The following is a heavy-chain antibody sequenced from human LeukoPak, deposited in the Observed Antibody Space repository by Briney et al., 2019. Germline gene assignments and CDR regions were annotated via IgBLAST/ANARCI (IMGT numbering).Heavy chain of an antibody. J-gene: IGHJ5*02. Sequence: PGGSLRLSCAASGFTFSSYAMSWVRQAPGKGLEWVSAISGSGGSTYYADSVKGRFTISRDNSKNTPYLQMNSLRAEDTAVNYCAKDQQYSSSWYWFDPWGQGTLVTVSS. CDR3: AKDQQYSSSWYWFDP. V-gene: IGHV3-23*01. D-gene: IGHD6-13*01. CDR2: ISGSGGST. CDR1: GFTFSSYA.